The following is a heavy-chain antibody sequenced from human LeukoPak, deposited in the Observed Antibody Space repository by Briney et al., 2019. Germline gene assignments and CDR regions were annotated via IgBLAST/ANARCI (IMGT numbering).Heavy chain of an antibody. D-gene: IGHD1-26*01. V-gene: IGHV3-30*02. CDR3: AKGKGKLGAFQSDFDY. CDR2: IRYDGSNK. CDR1: GFTFSSYG. J-gene: IGHJ4*02. Sequence: GGSLRLSCTASGFTFSSYGMHWVRQAPGKGLEWVAFIRYDGSNKYYVESVKGRFSISRDNSKNTLYLEMYSLRAEDTAIYYCAKGKGKLGAFQSDFDYWGQGTLVTASS.